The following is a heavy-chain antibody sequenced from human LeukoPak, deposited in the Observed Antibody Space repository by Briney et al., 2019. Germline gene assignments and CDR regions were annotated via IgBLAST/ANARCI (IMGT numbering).Heavy chain of an antibody. CDR1: EFSVGSNY. CDR3: TRDQTPYY. CDR2: IRSKVYGGTP. J-gene: IGHJ4*02. V-gene: IGHV3-49*04. Sequence: GGSLRLSCAASEFSVGSNYMTWVRQAPGKGLEWVGFIRSKVYGGTPEYAASVKGRFTISRDDSKGVAYLQMNSLKTEDTAVYYCTRDQTPYYWGQGTLVTVSS.